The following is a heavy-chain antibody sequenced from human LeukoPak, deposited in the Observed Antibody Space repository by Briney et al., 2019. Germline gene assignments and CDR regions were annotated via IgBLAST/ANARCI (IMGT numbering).Heavy chain of an antibody. D-gene: IGHD5-12*01. Sequence: SETLSLTCAVYGGSFSGYYWSWIRQPPGKGLEWIGEINHGGSTNYNPSLKSRVTISVDTSKNQFSLKLSSVTAADTAVYYCARGEDVGYSGYGLSPWGQGTLVTVSS. CDR2: INHGGST. J-gene: IGHJ5*02. CDR3: ARGEDVGYSGYGLSP. V-gene: IGHV4-34*01. CDR1: GGSFSGYY.